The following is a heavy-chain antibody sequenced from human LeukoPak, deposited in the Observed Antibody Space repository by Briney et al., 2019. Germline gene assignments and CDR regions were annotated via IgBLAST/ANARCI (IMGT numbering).Heavy chain of an antibody. CDR2: IYSGGPT. D-gene: IGHD6-13*01. CDR3: ARLGTIAAAGYWFFDL. CDR1: GFTVSNNY. Sequence: GGSLRLSCAASGFTVSNNYMSWVRQAPGKGLEWISVIYSGGPTYYADSVKGRFTVSRDNSKNSLYLQMSNLRAEDTAVYYCARLGTIAAAGYWFFDLWGRGTLVTVPS. J-gene: IGHJ2*01. V-gene: IGHV3-53*01.